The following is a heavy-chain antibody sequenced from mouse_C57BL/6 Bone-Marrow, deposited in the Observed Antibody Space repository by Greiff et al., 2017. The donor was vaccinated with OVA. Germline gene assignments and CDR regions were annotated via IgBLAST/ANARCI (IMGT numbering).Heavy chain of an antibody. CDR1: GFTFSSYA. D-gene: IGHD2-5*01. V-gene: IGHV5-4*01. J-gene: IGHJ4*01. CDR2: ISDGGSYT. Sequence: EVKLVESGGGLVKPGGSLKLSCAASGFTFSSYAMSWVRQTPEKRLEWVATISDGGSYTYYPDNVKGRFTISRDNAKNNLYRQMSHLKSEDTAMYYCARDSKNYAMDYWGQGTSVTVSS. CDR3: ARDSKNYAMDY.